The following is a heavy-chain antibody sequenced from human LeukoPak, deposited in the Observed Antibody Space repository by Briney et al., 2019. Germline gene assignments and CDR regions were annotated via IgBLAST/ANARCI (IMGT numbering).Heavy chain of an antibody. J-gene: IGHJ4*02. Sequence: SETLSLTCTVSGGSISNYYWSWIRQPPGRGLEWIGYIYYSGSTNYNPSLKSRVTISINTSKNQFSLKLSSVTAADTAVYYCARDGCTGGSCYYFDYWSQGTLVTVSS. CDR2: IYYSGST. V-gene: IGHV4-59*01. CDR1: GGSISNYY. CDR3: ARDGCTGGSCYYFDY. D-gene: IGHD2-15*01.